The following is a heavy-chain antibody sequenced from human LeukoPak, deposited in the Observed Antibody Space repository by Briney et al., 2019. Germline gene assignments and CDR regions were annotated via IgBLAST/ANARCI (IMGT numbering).Heavy chain of an antibody. V-gene: IGHV5-51*01. CDR1: GYSFTSYW. J-gene: IGHJ4*02. CDR3: ARHFGYSGYDGDY. Sequence: GESLQISCKGSGYSFTSYWIAWVRQMPGKGLEWMGIIYPGDSDIIYSPSFQGQVTISAHKSINTAYLQWSSLKASDTAMYYCARHFGYSGYDGDYWGQGTLVTVSS. D-gene: IGHD5-12*01. CDR2: IYPGDSDI.